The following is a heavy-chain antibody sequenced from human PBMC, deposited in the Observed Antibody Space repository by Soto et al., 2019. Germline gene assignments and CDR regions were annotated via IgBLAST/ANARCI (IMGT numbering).Heavy chain of an antibody. V-gene: IGHV4-59*08. CDR1: GGSISSYY. CDR3: ARRGSSSWYGY. J-gene: IGHJ4*02. D-gene: IGHD6-13*01. CDR2: IYYSVST. Sequence: SETLSLTCTVSGGSISSYYWSWIRQPPGKGLEWIGYIYYSVSTNYNPSLKSRVTISVDTSKNQFSLKLSSVTAADTAVYYCARRGSSSWYGYWGQGTLVTVSS.